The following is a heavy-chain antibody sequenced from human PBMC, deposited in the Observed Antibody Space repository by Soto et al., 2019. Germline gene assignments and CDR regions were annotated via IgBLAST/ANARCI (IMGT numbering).Heavy chain of an antibody. J-gene: IGHJ4*02. V-gene: IGHV3-33*01. CDR1: GFTFSSYG. CDR2: IWYDGSNK. CDR3: AREDTAMATESDFDY. D-gene: IGHD5-18*01. Sequence: QVQLVESGGGVVQPGRSLRLSCAAPGFTFSSYGMHWVRQAPGKGLEWVAVIWYDGSNKYYADSVKGRFTISRDNSKNTLYLQMNSLRAEDTAVYYCAREDTAMATESDFDYWGQGTLVTVSS.